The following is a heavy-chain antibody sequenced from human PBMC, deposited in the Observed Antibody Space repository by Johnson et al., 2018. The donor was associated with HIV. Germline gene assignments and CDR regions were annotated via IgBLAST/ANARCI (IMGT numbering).Heavy chain of an antibody. CDR1: GFTFSSYG. D-gene: IGHD6-13*01. CDR2: ISYDGSNK. Sequence: QVQLVESGGGVVQPGRSLRLSCAASGFTFSSYGIYWVRQAPGKGLEWVTVISYDGSNKYYGDSVTGRFTITRDNSKNTLYLQMNSLRAEDTAMYYCAKKFRGGRVATGDAFDTWGQGTMVTVSA. V-gene: IGHV3-30*18. CDR3: AKKFRGGRVATGDAFDT. J-gene: IGHJ3*02.